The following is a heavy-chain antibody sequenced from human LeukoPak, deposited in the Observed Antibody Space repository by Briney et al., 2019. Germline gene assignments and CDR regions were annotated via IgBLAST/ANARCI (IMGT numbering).Heavy chain of an antibody. Sequence: PGGSLRLSCAASGFTFSSYSMNWVRQAPGKGLEWVSSISSSSSYIYYADSVKGRFTISKDNAKNSLYLQMNSLRPEDTAVYYCARDLDYDILTGYYDYCGQGTLVTVSS. V-gene: IGHV3-21*01. J-gene: IGHJ4*02. D-gene: IGHD3-9*01. CDR3: ARDLDYDILTGYYDY. CDR2: ISSSSSYI. CDR1: GFTFSSYS.